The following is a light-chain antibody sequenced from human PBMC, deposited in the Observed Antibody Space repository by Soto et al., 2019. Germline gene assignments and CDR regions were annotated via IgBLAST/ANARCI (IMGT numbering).Light chain of an antibody. CDR1: KSVGKY. CDR3: QQRSNWPRIT. CDR2: DVS. Sequence: EIVLTQSPATLSLSPGERATLSCRASKSVGKYLAWYQQKPGQLPRLLIYDVSNRATGIPARFSGTGSGTDFTLTISTLEPEDFAVYYCQQRSNWPRITFGQGTRLEIK. V-gene: IGKV3-11*01. J-gene: IGKJ5*01.